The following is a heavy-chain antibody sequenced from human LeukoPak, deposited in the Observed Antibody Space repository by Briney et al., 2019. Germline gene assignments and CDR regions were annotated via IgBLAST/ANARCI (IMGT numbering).Heavy chain of an antibody. CDR2: IYYSGNT. V-gene: IGHV4-59*01. CDR1: GGSISSYY. J-gene: IGHJ4*02. D-gene: IGHD3-10*01. Sequence: SGTLSLTCTVSGGSISSYYWSWVRQPPGKGLEWIGYIYYSGNTKYNPSLKSRVTISVDTSKKQFSLNLRSMTAADTAVYYCARTPTYYGSATYLDYWGQGTLVTVSS. CDR3: ARTPTYYGSATYLDY.